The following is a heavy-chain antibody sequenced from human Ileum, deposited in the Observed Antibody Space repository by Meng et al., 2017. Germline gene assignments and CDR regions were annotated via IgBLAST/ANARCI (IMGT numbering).Heavy chain of an antibody. J-gene: IGHJ4*02. CDR3: ARGGLTLERRPLDY. CDR2: VYHSGST. D-gene: IGHD1-1*01. CDR1: VDSINNTNW. Sequence: QLHGWGPRVVKHSVPFCLTCAVSVDSINNTNWWNWVRQPPGKGLEWIGEVYHSGSTNYNPSLQSRVPISIDKSKNQFSLNLTSVNVADTAVYYCARGGLTLERRPLDYWGQGTLVTVSS. V-gene: IGHV4-4*02.